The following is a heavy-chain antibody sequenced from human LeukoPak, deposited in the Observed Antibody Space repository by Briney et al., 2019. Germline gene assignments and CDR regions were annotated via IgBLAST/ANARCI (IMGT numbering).Heavy chain of an antibody. CDR2: IYYSGST. D-gene: IGHD6-13*01. J-gene: IGHJ5*02. CDR1: GGSISSGGYY. Sequence: SETLSLTCTVSGGSISSGGYYWSWIRQHPGKGLEWIGYIYYSGSTYYNPSLKSRVTISVDTSKNQFSLKLSSVTAADTAVYYCARYRTYIAGGADPWGQGTLVTVSS. V-gene: IGHV4-31*03. CDR3: ARYRTYIAGGADP.